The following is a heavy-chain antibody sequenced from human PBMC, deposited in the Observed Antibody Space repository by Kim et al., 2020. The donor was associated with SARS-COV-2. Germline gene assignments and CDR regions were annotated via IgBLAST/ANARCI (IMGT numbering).Heavy chain of an antibody. V-gene: IGHV3-11*05. CDR1: GFTFSDYY. CDR3: ARVGIAAYYFDY. CDR2: ISSSSSYT. Sequence: GGSLRLSCAASGFTFSDYYMSWIRQAPGKGLEWVSYISSSSSYTNYADSVKGRFTISRDNAKNSLYLQMNSLRAEDTAVYYCARVGIAAYYFDYWGQGTLVTVSS. J-gene: IGHJ4*02. D-gene: IGHD6-13*01.